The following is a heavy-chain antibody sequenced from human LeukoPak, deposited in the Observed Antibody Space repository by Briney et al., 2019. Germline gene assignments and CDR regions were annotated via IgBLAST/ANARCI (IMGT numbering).Heavy chain of an antibody. CDR1: GYIFTNNA. Sequence: ASVKVSCKASGYIFTNNAMNWVRQAPGQGLEWMGWINTNTGNPTYAQGFTGRFVFSLDTSVSTTYLQISSLKAEDTAIYYCARSNNDGDYLGVGFDYWGQGALVTVSS. CDR2: INTNTGNP. D-gene: IGHD4-17*01. CDR3: ARSNNDGDYLGVGFDY. V-gene: IGHV7-4-1*02. J-gene: IGHJ4*02.